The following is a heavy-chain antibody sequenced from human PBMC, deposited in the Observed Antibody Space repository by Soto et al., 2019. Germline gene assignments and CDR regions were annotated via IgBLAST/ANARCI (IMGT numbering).Heavy chain of an antibody. V-gene: IGHV3-21*01. D-gene: IGHD2-8*01. CDR3: VPARSNASRPDP. J-gene: IGHJ5*02. CDR1: GFTFSLYG. CDR2: ITSSSSYI. Sequence: LRLSCAASGFTFSLYGMIWVRQAPGKALEWVPSITSSSSYIYYEDSLKGRFTISRDNAKNSLFLQLDSLRAEDAAVYLCVPARSNASRPDPWSLATLVHVSS.